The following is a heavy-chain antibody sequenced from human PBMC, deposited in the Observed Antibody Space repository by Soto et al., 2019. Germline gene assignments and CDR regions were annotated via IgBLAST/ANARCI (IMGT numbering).Heavy chain of an antibody. CDR1: GGSMIAYY. D-gene: IGHD1-1*01. V-gene: IGHV4-4*07. CDR2: IYATGST. CDR3: VRDGTKNLRDWFDP. Sequence: SATLSLTCTVSGGSMIAYYWSWIRQPPGKGLEWIGRIYATGSTDYNPSLKSRVTMSVDMSKKQCSMTLRSVTAADTAMYYCVRDGTKNLRDWFDPWGQGILVTVSS. J-gene: IGHJ5*02.